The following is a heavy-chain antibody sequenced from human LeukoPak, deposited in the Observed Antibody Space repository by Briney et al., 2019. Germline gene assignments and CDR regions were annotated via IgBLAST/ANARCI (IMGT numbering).Heavy chain of an antibody. V-gene: IGHV4-59*01. CDR1: GGSISSYY. D-gene: IGHD3-22*01. CDR2: IYNSGST. J-gene: IGHJ3*02. Sequence: PSETLSLTCTVSGGSISSYYWNWIRQPTGKGLEWIGCIYNSGSTNYNPSLKSRVTISVDTSKNQFSLKLTSVTAADTAVYYCARAGGVSPYDTSAYPAAFDIWGQGTMVTVSS. CDR3: ARAGGVSPYDTSAYPAAFDI.